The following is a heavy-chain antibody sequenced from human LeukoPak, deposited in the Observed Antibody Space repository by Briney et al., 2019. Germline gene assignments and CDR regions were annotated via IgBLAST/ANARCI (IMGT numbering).Heavy chain of an antibody. J-gene: IGHJ4*02. D-gene: IGHD3-3*01. CDR2: IRSKAYGGTT. CDR1: AFTFGDYP. V-gene: IGHV3-49*01. Sequence: GGSLRLSCTASAFTFGDYPMSWFREAPWKGREWGVFIRSKAYGGTTEYTACVKGRFTISRDDSKSFAYLQINSLKTEDTAVYYCTRDLFEGLDYDFWSGYQVYDYWGQGTLVTVSS. CDR3: TRDLFEGLDYDFWSGYQVYDY.